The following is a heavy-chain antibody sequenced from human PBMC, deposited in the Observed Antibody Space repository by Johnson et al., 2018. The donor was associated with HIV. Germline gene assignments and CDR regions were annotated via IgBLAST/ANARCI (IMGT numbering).Heavy chain of an antibody. D-gene: IGHD3-10*01. CDR3: ARDMGGVVKEARAFDI. Sequence: VQLVESGGGLVQPGGSLRLSCVASGFTFSSYWMSWVRQAPGKGLECVANIKQDASEKYYVDSLKGRFTISRDNAKNSLYLQMNSLRAEDTAVYYCARDMGGVVKEARAFDIWGQGTMVTVSS. CDR1: GFTFSSYW. J-gene: IGHJ3*02. CDR2: IKQDASEK. V-gene: IGHV3-7*01.